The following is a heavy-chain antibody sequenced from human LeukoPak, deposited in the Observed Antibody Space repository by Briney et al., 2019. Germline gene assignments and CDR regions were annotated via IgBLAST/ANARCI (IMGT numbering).Heavy chain of an antibody. CDR3: ARCGRMRIFGAAGRTGFDP. V-gene: IGHV3-48*04. CDR1: EFSVGSNY. Sequence: GGSLRLSCAASEFSVGSNYMTWVRQAPGQGLEWISSISSSGSTIYYADSVKGRFTISRDNAKNSLYLQMNSLRAEDTAVYYCARCGRMRIFGAAGRTGFDPWGQGTLVIVSS. CDR2: ISSSGSTI. J-gene: IGHJ5*02. D-gene: IGHD3-3*01.